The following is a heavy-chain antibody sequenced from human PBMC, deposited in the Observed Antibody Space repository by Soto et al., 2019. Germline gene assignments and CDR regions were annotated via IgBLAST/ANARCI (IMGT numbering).Heavy chain of an antibody. CDR2: TYYRSKWYN. CDR3: AREWAGSLSGADFDY. CDR1: GDSVSSNSAA. Sequence: SPTLSLPCAISGDSVSSNSAAWNWIRQSPSRGLEWLGRTYYRSKWYNDYAVSVKSRITINPDTSKNQFSLQLNSVTPEDTAVYYCAREWAGSLSGADFDYWGQGTLVTVSS. D-gene: IGHD3-9*01. J-gene: IGHJ4*02. V-gene: IGHV6-1*01.